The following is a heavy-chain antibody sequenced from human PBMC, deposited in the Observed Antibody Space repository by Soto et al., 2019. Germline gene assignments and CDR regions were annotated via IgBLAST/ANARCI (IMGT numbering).Heavy chain of an antibody. CDR2: INRDGSTT. CDR1: GFTFSSYW. CDR3: ARDEDSSGWYYFDY. Sequence: EVQLLESGGGLVQPGGSLRLSCAASGFTFSSYWMHWVRQAPVKGLMWVSRINRDGSTTSYADSVKGRFTISRDNAKNTLYLQMNSLRAEDTAVYYCARDEDSSGWYYFDYWGQGTLVTVSS. D-gene: IGHD6-19*01. V-gene: IGHV3-74*01. J-gene: IGHJ4*02.